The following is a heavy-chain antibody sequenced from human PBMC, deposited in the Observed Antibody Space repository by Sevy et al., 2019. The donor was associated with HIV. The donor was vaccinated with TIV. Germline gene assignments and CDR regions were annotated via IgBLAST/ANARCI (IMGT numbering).Heavy chain of an antibody. J-gene: IGHJ3*02. D-gene: IGHD3-10*01. CDR3: AREMAGAFDI. CDR1: GFIFSDAW. CDR2: FISKTHGGTI. Sequence: GGSLGLSCVASGFIFSDAWMIWVRQAPGKGLEWVGRFISKTHGGTIDYAAPVKGRFTIPRDDSKNTLYLQMNSLKTEDTAVYYCAREMAGAFDIWGQGTMVTVSS. V-gene: IGHV3-15*01.